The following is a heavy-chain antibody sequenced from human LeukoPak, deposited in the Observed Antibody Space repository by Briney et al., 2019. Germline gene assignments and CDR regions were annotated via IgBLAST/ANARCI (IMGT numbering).Heavy chain of an antibody. CDR3: ARDLNFLDY. J-gene: IGHJ4*02. CDR1: GGTFSSYA. CDR2: IIPIFGTA. V-gene: IGHV1-69*05. Sequence: ASVKVSCKASGGTFSSYAISWVRQAPGQGLEWMGGIIPIFGTANYAQKFQGRVTMTRDTSTSTVYMELSSLRSEDTAVYYCARDLNFLDYWGQGTLVTVSS.